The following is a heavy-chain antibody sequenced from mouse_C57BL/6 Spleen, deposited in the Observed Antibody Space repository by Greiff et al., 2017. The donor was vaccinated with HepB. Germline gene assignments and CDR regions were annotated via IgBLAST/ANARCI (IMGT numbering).Heavy chain of an antibody. CDR2: IDPSDSYT. J-gene: IGHJ4*01. Sequence: QVQLQQPGAELVKPGASVKLSCKASGYTFTSYWMQWVKQRPGQGLEWIGEIDPSDSYTNYNQKFKGKATLTVDTSSSTAYMQLSSLTSEDSAVYYGARLDSSRAMDYWGQGTSVTVSS. D-gene: IGHD3-2*01. CDR1: GYTFTSYW. CDR3: ARLDSSRAMDY. V-gene: IGHV1-50*01.